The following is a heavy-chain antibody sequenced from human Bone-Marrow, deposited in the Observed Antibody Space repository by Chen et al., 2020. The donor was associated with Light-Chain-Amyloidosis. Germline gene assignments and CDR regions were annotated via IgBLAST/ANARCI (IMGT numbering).Heavy chain of an antibody. V-gene: IGHV5-51*01. CDR1: GYTFPNYW. Sequence: EVQLEQSGPEVKKPGESLTIPCKGSGYTFPNYWIGWVRQMPGKGLEWMGVIYPDDPDARYSPSFEGQVTISADKSITTAYLQWRSLKASDTAMYYCARRRDGYNFDYWGQGTLVTVSS. CDR2: IYPDDPDA. J-gene: IGHJ4*02. D-gene: IGHD5-12*01. CDR3: ARRRDGYNFDY.